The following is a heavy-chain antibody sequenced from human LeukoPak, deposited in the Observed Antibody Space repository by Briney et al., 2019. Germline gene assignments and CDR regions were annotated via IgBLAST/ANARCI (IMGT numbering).Heavy chain of an antibody. CDR2: FRKDVSEK. V-gene: IGHV3-7*01. CDR3: ARVRYIDFWSPSADYFDY. D-gene: IGHD3-3*01. J-gene: IGHJ4*02. CDR1: GFTFSSYW. Sequence: GGSLRLSCAASGFTFSSYWMSWVRQAPRKGLEWVANFRKDVSEKYYVDSVKGRFTISRDNAKNSLYLQMNSLRAEDTAVYYCARVRYIDFWSPSADYFDYWGQGTLVTVSS.